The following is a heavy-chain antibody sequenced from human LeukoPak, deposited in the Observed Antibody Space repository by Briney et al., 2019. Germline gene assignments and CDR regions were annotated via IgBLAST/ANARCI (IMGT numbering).Heavy chain of an antibody. CDR1: GYSFTSYW. J-gene: IGHJ3*02. Sequence: GESLKISCKGSGYSFTSYWISWVRQMPGKGLEWMGRIDPSDSYTNYSPSFQGHVTISADKSISTAYLQWSSLKALDTAMYYCARHPTYYYDSSGFDAFDIWGQGTMVTVSS. CDR2: IDPSDSYT. V-gene: IGHV5-10-1*01. CDR3: ARHPTYYYDSSGFDAFDI. D-gene: IGHD3-22*01.